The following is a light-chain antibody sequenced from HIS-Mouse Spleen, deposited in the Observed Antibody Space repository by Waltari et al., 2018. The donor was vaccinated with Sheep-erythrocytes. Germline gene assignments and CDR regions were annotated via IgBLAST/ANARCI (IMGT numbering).Light chain of an antibody. V-gene: IGKV3-11*01. J-gene: IGKJ5*01. CDR2: VPS. Sequence: EIVLTQSPPTLSLSPGERATLSCRASQRVSSYLAWYQQKPGQATSLLIYVPSNRATGIPARFSGSGSGTDFTLTISSLEPEDFAVYYCQQRSNWPPITFGQGTRLEIK. CDR1: QRVSSY. CDR3: QQRSNWPPIT.